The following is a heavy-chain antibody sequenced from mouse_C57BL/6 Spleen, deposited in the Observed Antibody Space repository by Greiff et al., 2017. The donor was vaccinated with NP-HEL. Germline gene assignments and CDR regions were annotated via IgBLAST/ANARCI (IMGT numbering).Heavy chain of an antibody. CDR3: TRDGYYVGFAD. J-gene: IGHJ3*01. V-gene: IGHV1-15*01. CDR1: GYTFTDYE. Sequence: QVQLQQSGAELVRPGASVTLSCKASGYTFTDYEMHWVKQTPVHGLEWIGAIDPETGGTAYNQKFKGKAILTADKSSSTAYMELRSLTSEDSAVYYCTRDGYYVGFADWGQGTLVTVSA. CDR2: IDPETGGT. D-gene: IGHD2-3*01.